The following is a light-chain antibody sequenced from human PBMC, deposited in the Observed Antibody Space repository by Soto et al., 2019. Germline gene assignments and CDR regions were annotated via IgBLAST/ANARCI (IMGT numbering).Light chain of an antibody. CDR1: SSNIGNNA. CDR3: AAWDDSLNVVV. Sequence: QSVLTQPPSVSEAPRQRVTISCSGSSSNIGNNAVNWYQQLPGKAPKLLIYYDDLLPSGVSDRFSGSKSGTSASLAISGLQSEDEADYYCAAWDDSLNVVVVGGGTKLTV. V-gene: IGLV1-36*01. J-gene: IGLJ2*01. CDR2: YDD.